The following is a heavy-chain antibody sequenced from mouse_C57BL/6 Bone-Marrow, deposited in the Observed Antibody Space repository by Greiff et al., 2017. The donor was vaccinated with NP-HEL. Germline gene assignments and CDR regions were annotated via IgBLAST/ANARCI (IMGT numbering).Heavy chain of an antibody. Sequence: EVQLVESGGGLVQPKGSLKLSCAASGFTFNTYAMHWVRQAPGKGLEWVARIRSKRSNYATYYADSVKDRFTISRDDSQSMLYLQMNNLKTEDTAMYYCVRNYYGSSYAMDYWGQGTSVTVSS. J-gene: IGHJ4*01. V-gene: IGHV10-3*01. D-gene: IGHD1-1*01. CDR1: GFTFNTYA. CDR3: VRNYYGSSYAMDY. CDR2: IRSKRSNYAT.